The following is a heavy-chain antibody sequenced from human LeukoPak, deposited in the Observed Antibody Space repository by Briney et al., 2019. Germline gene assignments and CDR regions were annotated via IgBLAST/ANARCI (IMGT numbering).Heavy chain of an antibody. CDR3: ARDEYSGSYYEDY. V-gene: IGHV1-46*01. D-gene: IGHD1-26*01. Sequence: ASVKVSCKAFGYTFTSNYMHWVRQAPGQGPEWMGVISPSGGSTTYAQKFQGRVTLTRDMSTSTAYMELRSLRSDDTAVYYCARDEYSGSYYEDYWGQGTLVTVSS. CDR2: ISPSGGST. J-gene: IGHJ4*02. CDR1: GYTFTSNY.